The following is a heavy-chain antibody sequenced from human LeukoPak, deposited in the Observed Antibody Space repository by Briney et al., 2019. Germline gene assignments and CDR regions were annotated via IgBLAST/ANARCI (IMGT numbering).Heavy chain of an antibody. CDR3: ARGGYYDSSGYWLPFDY. V-gene: IGHV4-34*01. CDR1: GGSFSGYY. Sequence: SETLSLTCAVYGGSFSGYYWSWIRQPPGKGLEWMGEINHSGSTNYNPSLKSRVTISVDTSKNQFSLKLSSVTAADTAVYYCARGGYYDSSGYWLPFDYWGQGTLVTVSS. D-gene: IGHD3-22*01. J-gene: IGHJ4*02. CDR2: INHSGST.